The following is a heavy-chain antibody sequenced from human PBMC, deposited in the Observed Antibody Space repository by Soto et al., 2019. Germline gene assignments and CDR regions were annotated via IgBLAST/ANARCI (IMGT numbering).Heavy chain of an antibody. J-gene: IGHJ5*02. V-gene: IGHV2-5*02. CDR3: XXXXXXXXXXXXXXXXXXXXDR. Sequence: QITLKESGPTLVEPTQTLTLTCTFSGFSLDTSGESXXXXXXXXXKAXXWLALLYWDGDKDYNPSLQYRIGITTDTSQNPAVLTMHDVDPEDTXTYXXXXXXXXXXXXXXXXXXXXXXDRWGPGILVTVSS. CDR2: LYWDGDK. CDR1: GFSLDTSGES.